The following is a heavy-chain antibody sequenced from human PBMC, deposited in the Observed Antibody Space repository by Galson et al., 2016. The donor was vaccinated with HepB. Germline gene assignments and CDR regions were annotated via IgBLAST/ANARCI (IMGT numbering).Heavy chain of an antibody. CDR2: TYYRSKWWN. Sequence: CAISGDSVTNNGAAWTWIRQPPSRGLEWLGRTYYRSKWWNAYAVSVKSRITINPDTSKNQFSLPLNSVTPEDTAVYYCARAETNWDGTGDHWFDPWGQGTLVTVSA. CDR1: GDSVTNNGAA. D-gene: IGHD7-27*01. CDR3: ARAETNWDGTGDHWFDP. V-gene: IGHV6-1*01. J-gene: IGHJ5*02.